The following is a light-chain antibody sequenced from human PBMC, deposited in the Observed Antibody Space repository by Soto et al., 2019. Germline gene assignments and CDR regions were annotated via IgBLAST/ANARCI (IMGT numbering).Light chain of an antibody. Sequence: QSVLTQPPSASGSPGQSVTISCTGTSSDVGGYNYVSWYQQHPGKAPKLMIYEVSKRPSGVPDRFSGSKSGNTASLTVSGLQAEDEADYYCSSYAGSNNVVFCGGTQLT. CDR1: SSDVGGYNY. CDR2: EVS. V-gene: IGLV2-8*01. J-gene: IGLJ2*01. CDR3: SSYAGSNNVV.